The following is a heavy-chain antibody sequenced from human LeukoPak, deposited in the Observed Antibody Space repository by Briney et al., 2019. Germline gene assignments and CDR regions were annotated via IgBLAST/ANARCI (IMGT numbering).Heavy chain of an antibody. CDR3: ARDPTIAARRSGAFDI. J-gene: IGHJ3*02. CDR1: GGSISSSSYY. D-gene: IGHD6-6*01. V-gene: IGHV4-39*07. CDR2: IYYSGST. Sequence: SETLSLTCTVSGGSISSSSYYWGWIRQPPGKGLEWIGSIYYSGSTNYNPSLKSRVTISVDTSKNQFSLKLSSVTAADTAVYYCARDPTIAARRSGAFDIWGQGTMVTVSS.